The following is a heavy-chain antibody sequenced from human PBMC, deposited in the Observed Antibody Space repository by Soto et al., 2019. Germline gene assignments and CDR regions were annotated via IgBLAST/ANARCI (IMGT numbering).Heavy chain of an antibody. J-gene: IGHJ6*02. V-gene: IGHV3-48*02. CDR3: LRGNYADSYYGMDV. D-gene: IGHD1-7*01. Sequence: GGSLRLSCAASGFTFSSYSMNWVRQAPGKGLEWVSYISSSSSTIYYADSVKGRFTISRDNAKNSLYLQMNSLRDEDTAVYYCLRGNYADSYYGMDVWGQGTTITVSS. CDR1: GFTFSSYS. CDR2: ISSSSSTI.